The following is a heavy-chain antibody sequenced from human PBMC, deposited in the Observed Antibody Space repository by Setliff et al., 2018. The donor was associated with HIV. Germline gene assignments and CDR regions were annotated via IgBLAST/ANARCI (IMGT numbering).Heavy chain of an antibody. V-gene: IGHV1-24*01. CDR3: ATKYSSSLGPS. CDR1: GYTLTELS. Sequence: VASVKVSCKVSGYTLTELSMHWVRQAPGKGLEWMGGFDPEDGETIYAQEFQGRVTMTEDTSTDTAYMELSSLGSEDTAVYYCATKYSSSLGPSWGQGTLVTVSS. J-gene: IGHJ5*02. CDR2: FDPEDGET. D-gene: IGHD6-13*01.